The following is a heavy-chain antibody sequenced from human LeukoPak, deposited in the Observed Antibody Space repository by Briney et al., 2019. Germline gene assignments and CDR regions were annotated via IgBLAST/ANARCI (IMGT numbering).Heavy chain of an antibody. CDR3: ARRNSYYDSSDYFPWESFQH. J-gene: IGHJ1*01. V-gene: IGHV4-34*01. D-gene: IGHD3-22*01. Sequence: SETLSPTCAVYGGSLSGYYWRRIRQPPGPGLEGVGEINHSGSTNYNPSLMSRVTISLDTSKNQYSLNPSSVPAADTAVYYCARRNSYYDSSDYFPWESFQHWGEGTLVTVSS. CDR2: INHSGST. CDR1: GGSLSGYY.